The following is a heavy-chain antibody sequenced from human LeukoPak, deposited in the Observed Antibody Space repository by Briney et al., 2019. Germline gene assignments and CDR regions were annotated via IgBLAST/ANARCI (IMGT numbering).Heavy chain of an antibody. V-gene: IGHV1-18*01. D-gene: IGHD3-22*01. Sequence: ASVKVSCKASGYTFTSYGISWVRQAPGQGLEWMGWISAYNGNTNYAQKLQGRVTMTTDTSTSTAYMELRSLRSDDTAVYYCARESRSGYDSSGYDYYFDYWGQGTPVTVSS. CDR2: ISAYNGNT. J-gene: IGHJ4*02. CDR3: ARESRSGYDSSGYDYYFDY. CDR1: GYTFTSYG.